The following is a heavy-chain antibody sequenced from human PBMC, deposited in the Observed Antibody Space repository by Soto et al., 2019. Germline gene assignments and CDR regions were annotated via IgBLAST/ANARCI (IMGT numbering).Heavy chain of an antibody. CDR2: IYWNDDA. D-gene: IGHD5-12*01. J-gene: IGHJ4*02. Sequence: QITLKESGPTLMKPTQTLTLTCTFSGFSLSTSEVGVDWIRQPPGKALEWLALIYWNDDARYSPSLKNRLTITKDTSKNQVVLTMTNMDPVDTATYYCIHDGKMGYTGYDRFDYWGQGTLVTVSS. V-gene: IGHV2-5*01. CDR3: IHDGKMGYTGYDRFDY. CDR1: GFSLSTSEVG.